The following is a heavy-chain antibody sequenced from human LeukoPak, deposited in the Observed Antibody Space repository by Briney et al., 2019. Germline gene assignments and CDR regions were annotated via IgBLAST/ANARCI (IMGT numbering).Heavy chain of an antibody. CDR3: TTQNLECLSSPFDY. CDR2: IKSTSDGGTK. J-gene: IGHJ4*02. D-gene: IGHD3-3*01. V-gene: IGHV3-15*01. Sequence: PGGSLRLSCAVSGFPLSNAWMSWDRQAPGKGPEWVGRIKSTSDGGTKDYVAHVKGRFTISRDDSKNTLHLQMNSLRTEDTAVYYCTTQNLECLSSPFDYWGQGTLVTVSS. CDR1: GFPLSNAW.